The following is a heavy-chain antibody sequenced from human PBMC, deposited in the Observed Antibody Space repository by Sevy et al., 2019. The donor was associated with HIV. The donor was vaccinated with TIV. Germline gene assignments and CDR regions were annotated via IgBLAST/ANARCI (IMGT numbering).Heavy chain of an antibody. Sequence: GGSLRLSCAASGFIFSSYGMNWVRQAPGKGLEWVAVIWYDGSNKYYADSVKGRFIISRDNSKNTLYLQMNSLRVEDMGVYYCASSRGGSSLGPLDTWGQGTLVTVSS. CDR1: GFIFSSYG. J-gene: IGHJ5*02. CDR3: ASSRGGSSLGPLDT. V-gene: IGHV3-33*01. CDR2: IWYDGSNK. D-gene: IGHD6-13*01.